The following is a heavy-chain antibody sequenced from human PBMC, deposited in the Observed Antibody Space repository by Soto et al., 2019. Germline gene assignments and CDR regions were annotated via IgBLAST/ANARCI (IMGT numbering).Heavy chain of an antibody. Sequence: QMQLQESGPGLVKPSQTLSLTCTVSGGSISNGGYFCSWIRQHPGKGLEWIGYIYYSGSTYYNPSLWSRVPISVYTSNSQCSRRLGSVTAAATAVYYCATNPYVYDTSGSPRGGCFGYWGKGTLVTVSS. CDR2: IYYSGST. V-gene: IGHV4-31*03. D-gene: IGHD3-22*01. CDR1: GGSISNGGYF. CDR3: ATNPYVYDTSGSPRGGCFGY. J-gene: IGHJ4*02.